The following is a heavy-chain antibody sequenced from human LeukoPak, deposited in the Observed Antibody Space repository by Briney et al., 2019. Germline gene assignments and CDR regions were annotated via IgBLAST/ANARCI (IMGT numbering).Heavy chain of an antibody. CDR3: AKVCPIGPGLRYFDWLTNNFGFLGY. J-gene: IGHJ4*02. Sequence: GGSLRLSCAASGFTFSSYAMSWVRQAPGKGLEWVSAISGGGGSTYYAYSVRGPFTISRDNCKNTLYLQMNSLRHEDTAVYYCAKVCPIGPGLRYFDWLTNNFGFLGYWGQGTPVTVSS. D-gene: IGHD3-9*01. CDR1: GFTFSSYA. CDR2: ISGGGGST. V-gene: IGHV3-23*01.